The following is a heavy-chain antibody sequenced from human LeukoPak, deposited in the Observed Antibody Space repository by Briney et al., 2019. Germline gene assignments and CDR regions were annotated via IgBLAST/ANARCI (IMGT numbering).Heavy chain of an antibody. Sequence: GGSLRLSCAAPGFTFNTFNMNWVRQAPGKGREWVSSITSGGDYIYYADSVKGRFTTSRDNAKNSLSLQLNSLRVEDTAVYYCARGHYDVLAASYKWTPDYWGQGTLVTVSS. CDR3: ARGHYDVLAASYKWTPDY. D-gene: IGHD3-9*01. CDR2: ITSGGDYI. V-gene: IGHV3-21*01. J-gene: IGHJ4*02. CDR1: GFTFNTFN.